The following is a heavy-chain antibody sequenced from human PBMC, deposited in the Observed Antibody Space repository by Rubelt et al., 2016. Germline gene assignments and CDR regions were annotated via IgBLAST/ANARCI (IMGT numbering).Heavy chain of an antibody. D-gene: IGHD5-18*01. CDR1: GGSFSGFY. J-gene: IGHJ4*02. Sequence: QVQLQQWGAGLLKPSETLSLTCAVYGGSFSGFYWGWIRQPPGKGLEWIGTIYHSGSTYYNPSLQSRVTRSVDTSKNQFSLKLSSVTAADTAGYYCARDDTGMASDWGQGTLVTVSS. CDR3: ARDDTGMASD. CDR2: IYHSGST. V-gene: IGHV4-34*01.